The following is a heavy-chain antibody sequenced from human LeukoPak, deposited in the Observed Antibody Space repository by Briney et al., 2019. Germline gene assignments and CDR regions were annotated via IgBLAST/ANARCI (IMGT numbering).Heavy chain of an antibody. D-gene: IGHD6-13*01. V-gene: IGHV3-23*01. Sequence: HHGGSLRLSCAASGFSFSFYSMSWVRRAPGTGLEWVSGISGSAINTYYAASVKGRFTISRDNSKNTLYLQMNSLRAEDTAVYYCATAGDRVKGKQPPSAYYYYYYMDVWGKGTTVTASS. CDR1: GFSFSFYS. CDR2: ISGSAINT. J-gene: IGHJ6*03. CDR3: ATAGDRVKGKQPPSAYYYYYYMDV.